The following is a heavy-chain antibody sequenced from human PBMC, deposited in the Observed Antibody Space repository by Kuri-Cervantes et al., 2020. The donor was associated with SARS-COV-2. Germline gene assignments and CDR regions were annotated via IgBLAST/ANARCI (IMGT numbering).Heavy chain of an antibody. CDR1: GFTFSSYG. V-gene: IGHV3-30*02. D-gene: IGHD3-3*01. CDR2: IRYDGSNK. Sequence: GESLKISCAASGFTFSSYGMHWVRQAPGKGLEWVAFIRYDGSNKYYADSVKGRFTISRDNSKNTLYLQMNSLRAEDTAVYYCARGTYYDFWSGYYREYYYYYMDVWGKGTTVTVSS. J-gene: IGHJ6*03. CDR3: ARGTYYDFWSGYYREYYYYYMDV.